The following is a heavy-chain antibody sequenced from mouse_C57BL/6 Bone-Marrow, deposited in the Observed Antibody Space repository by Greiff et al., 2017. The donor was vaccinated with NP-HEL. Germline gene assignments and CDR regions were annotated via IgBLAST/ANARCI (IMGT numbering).Heavy chain of an antibody. CDR2: IYPRSGNT. J-gene: IGHJ3*01. Sequence: QVQLKQSGAELARPGASVKLSCKASGYTFPSYGISWVKQRPGQGLEWIGEIYPRSGNTYYNEKFKGKATLTADKSSSTAYMELRSLTSEDSAVYFCARKGYYSNYGFAYWGQGTLVTVSA. D-gene: IGHD2-5*01. CDR3: ARKGYYSNYGFAY. CDR1: GYTFPSYG. V-gene: IGHV1-81*01.